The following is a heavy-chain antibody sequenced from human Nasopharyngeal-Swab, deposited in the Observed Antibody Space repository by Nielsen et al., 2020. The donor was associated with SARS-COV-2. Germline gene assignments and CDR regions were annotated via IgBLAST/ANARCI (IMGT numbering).Heavy chain of an antibody. J-gene: IGHJ6*03. CDR1: GYTFTTYG. D-gene: IGHD1-7*01. V-gene: IGHV1-18*01. Sequence: ASLKVSCNASGYTFTTYGISWVRQAPGQGLEWMGWVSANSGNTYYAQKFQGRVTMTRDTSMSTAYMELRSLRSDDTAVYYCARGTGTTRFAYYYYMDVWGKGTTVTVSS. CDR2: VSANSGNT. CDR3: ARGTGTTRFAYYYYMDV.